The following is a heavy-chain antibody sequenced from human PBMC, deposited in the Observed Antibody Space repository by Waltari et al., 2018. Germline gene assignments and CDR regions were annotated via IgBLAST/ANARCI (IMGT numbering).Heavy chain of an antibody. Sequence: QVQLVASGGGVVPPGRSLRLSCAASGFTFSSSAMHLLRQPPGKGQEWVAVISYDGSNKYYADSVKGRFTISRDNSKNTLYLQMNSLRAEDTAVYYCARDESRDAFDIWGQGTMVTVSS. V-gene: IGHV3-30-3*01. J-gene: IGHJ3*02. CDR1: GFTFSSSA. CDR2: ISYDGSNK. CDR3: ARDESRDAFDI.